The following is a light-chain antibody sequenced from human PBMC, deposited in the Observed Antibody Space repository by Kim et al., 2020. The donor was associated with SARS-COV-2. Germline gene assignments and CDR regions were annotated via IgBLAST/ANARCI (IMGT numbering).Light chain of an antibody. J-gene: IGKJ1*01. CDR1: QSVSSKY. V-gene: IGKV3-20*01. CDR3: QQYQT. Sequence: ELVLTQSPGTLSLSPGERATLSCRASQSVSSKYLSWYQQKPGQAPRLLIYAASNRATGIPDRFSGGGSGTDFTLIISGLEPEDFAVYFCQQYQTFGQGTKVDIK. CDR2: AAS.